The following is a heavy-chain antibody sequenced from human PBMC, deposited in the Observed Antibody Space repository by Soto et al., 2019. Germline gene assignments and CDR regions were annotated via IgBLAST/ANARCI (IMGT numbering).Heavy chain of an antibody. D-gene: IGHD5-18*01. Sequence: GGSLRLSCTTSGFTFNAFYMSWVRQAPGKGLEWVSYISSDSKTVYYADFVKGRFTISRDNAQNSLYLQMNSLSAGDTAVYYCVRDRAQAWIRLWGQRTLVTV. CDR1: GFTFNAFY. CDR2: ISSDSKTV. J-gene: IGHJ4*02. V-gene: IGHV3-11*01. CDR3: VRDRAQAWIRL.